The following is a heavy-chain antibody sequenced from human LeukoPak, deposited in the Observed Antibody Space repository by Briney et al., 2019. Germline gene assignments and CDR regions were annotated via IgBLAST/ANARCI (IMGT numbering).Heavy chain of an antibody. CDR2: ISYDGSNK. J-gene: IGHJ4*02. D-gene: IGHD4-11*01. Sequence: GGSLRLSCAASGFTFSSYAMHWVRQAPGKGLEWVAVISYDGSNKYYADSVKGRFTISRDNSKNTLYLQMNSLRAEDTAVYYCAKDGIDYSFDYWGQGTLVTVSS. CDR1: GFTFSSYA. CDR3: AKDGIDYSFDY. V-gene: IGHV3-30*04.